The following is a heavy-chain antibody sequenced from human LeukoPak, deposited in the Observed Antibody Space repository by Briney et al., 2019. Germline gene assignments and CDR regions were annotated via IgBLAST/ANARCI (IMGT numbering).Heavy chain of an antibody. V-gene: IGHV1-46*01. D-gene: IGHD1-14*01. CDR1: GYTFTSYY. CDR3: AADMEPTDPYNWVDP. J-gene: IGHJ5*02. Sequence: ASVKVSCKASGYTFTSYYMHWVRQAPGQGLEWMGIINPSGGSTSYAQKFQGRVTMTRDTSTSTVYMELSSLRSEDTAVYYCAADMEPTDPYNWVDPWGQGTLVTVSS. CDR2: INPSGGST.